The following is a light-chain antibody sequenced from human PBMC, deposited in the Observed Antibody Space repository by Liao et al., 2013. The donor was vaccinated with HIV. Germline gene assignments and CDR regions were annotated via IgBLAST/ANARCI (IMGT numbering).Light chain of an antibody. CDR3: QAWDTSTVV. CDR1: NIRSQS. CDR2: YDN. J-gene: IGLJ2*01. V-gene: IGLV3-21*01. Sequence: SYVLTQPPSVSVAPGQTATITCGGNNIRSQSVHWYQQKPGQAPLVVIYYDNDRPSGIPERFSGSNSGNTATLTISGVEAGDEADYYCQAWDTSTVVFGGGTKLTVL.